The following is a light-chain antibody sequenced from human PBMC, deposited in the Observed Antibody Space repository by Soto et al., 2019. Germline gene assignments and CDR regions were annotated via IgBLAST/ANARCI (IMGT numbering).Light chain of an antibody. CDR1: QSISSF. V-gene: IGKV3-11*01. J-gene: IGKJ1*01. CDR3: QQRSNWPRT. CDR2: DAS. Sequence: EIVLTQSPATLSLSPGERGTLSCRASQSISSFLAWYQQKPGQAPRLLIYDASNRATGIPARFSGSGSGTDLTLTISSLAPEDFAVYYCQQRSNWPRTLGQGTKVEIK.